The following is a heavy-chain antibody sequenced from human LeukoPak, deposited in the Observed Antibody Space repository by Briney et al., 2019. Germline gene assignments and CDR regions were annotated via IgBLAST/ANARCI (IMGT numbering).Heavy chain of an antibody. CDR1: GGSFSGYY. CDR2: INHSGST. J-gene: IGHJ5*02. V-gene: IGHV4-34*01. CDR3: ARRGYRYYYGSGRKNWLDP. Sequence: SETLSLTCAVYGGSFSGYYWSWIRQPPGKGLEWIGEINHSGSTNYNPSLKSRVTISVDTSKNQFSLKLSSVTAADTAVYYCARRGYRYYYGSGRKNWLDPWGQGTLVTVSS. D-gene: IGHD3-10*01.